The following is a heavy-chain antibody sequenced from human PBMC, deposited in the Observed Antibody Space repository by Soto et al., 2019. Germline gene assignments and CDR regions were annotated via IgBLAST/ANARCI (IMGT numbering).Heavy chain of an antibody. V-gene: IGHV1-69*13. J-gene: IGHJ3*02. Sequence: SGKVSCKASGGTFSSYAISWVRQAPGQGLEWMGGIIPIFGTANYAQKFQGRVTITADASTNTAYMELSSLRSEDTAVYYCATGLRGSYEHDAFDIWGQGTMVTVSS. CDR2: IIPIFGTA. CDR1: GGTFSSYA. D-gene: IGHD1-26*01. CDR3: ATGLRGSYEHDAFDI.